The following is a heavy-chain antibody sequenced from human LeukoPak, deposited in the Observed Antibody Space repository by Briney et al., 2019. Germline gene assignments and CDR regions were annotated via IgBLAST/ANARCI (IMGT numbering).Heavy chain of an antibody. CDR1: GGSISSGGYY. V-gene: IGHV4-30-2*01. J-gene: IGHJ3*02. Sequence: SETLSLTCTVSGGSISSGGYYWSWIRQPPGKGLEWIGCIYHSGSTYYNPSLKSRVTISVDRSKNQFSLKLSSVTAADTAVYYCAREPEWLGALDIWGQGTMVTVSS. D-gene: IGHD3-3*01. CDR3: AREPEWLGALDI. CDR2: IYHSGST.